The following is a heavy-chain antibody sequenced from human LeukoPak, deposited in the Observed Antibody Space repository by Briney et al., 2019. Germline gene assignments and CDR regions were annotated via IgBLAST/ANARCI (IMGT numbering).Heavy chain of an antibody. CDR3: ASNYYDSSGYTED. CDR1: GYTFTSNY. CDR2: ISPSGGST. Sequence: ASVKVSCKAFGYTFTSNYMHWVRQAPGQGPEWMGVISPSGGSTTYAQKFQGRVTLTRDMSTSTDYLELSSLRSEDTAVYYCASNYYDSSGYTEDWGQGTLVTVSS. V-gene: IGHV1-46*01. J-gene: IGHJ4*02. D-gene: IGHD3-22*01.